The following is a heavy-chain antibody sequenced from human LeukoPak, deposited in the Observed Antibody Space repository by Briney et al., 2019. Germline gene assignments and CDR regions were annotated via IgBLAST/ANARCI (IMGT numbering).Heavy chain of an antibody. Sequence: SETLSLSCTVSGGSLSSDYWSWIREPPGERLEWRGYIYYSGSTKYNPSLKSRVNISVDTYKNRLSPKLRSVTAADTAVYYCARVGGTLVWGQGTLVTVSS. V-gene: IGHV4-59*01. J-gene: IGHJ4*02. CDR1: GGSLSSDY. CDR2: IYYSGST. D-gene: IGHD1-26*01. CDR3: ARVGGTLV.